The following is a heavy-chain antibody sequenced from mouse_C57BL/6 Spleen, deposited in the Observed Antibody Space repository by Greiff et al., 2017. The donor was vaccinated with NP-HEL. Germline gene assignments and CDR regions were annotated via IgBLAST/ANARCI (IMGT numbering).Heavy chain of an antibody. CDR3: ARSNYYDYDEGYFDY. Sequence: QVQLKQPGAELVKPGASVKMSCKASGYTFTSYWITWVKQRPGQGLEWIGDIYPGSGSTNYNEKFKSKATLTVDTSSSTAYMQLSSLTSEDSAVYYCARSNYYDYDEGYFDYWGQGTTLTVSS. V-gene: IGHV1-55*01. CDR1: GYTFTSYW. D-gene: IGHD2-4*01. J-gene: IGHJ2*01. CDR2: IYPGSGST.